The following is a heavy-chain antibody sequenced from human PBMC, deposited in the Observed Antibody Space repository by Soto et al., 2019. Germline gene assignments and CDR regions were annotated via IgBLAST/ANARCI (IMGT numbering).Heavy chain of an antibody. CDR1: GFTFSSYA. J-gene: IGHJ4*02. CDR3: ARDRLVGATTLDY. V-gene: IGHV3-30-3*01. CDR2: ISYDGSNK. Sequence: LRLSCAASGFTFSSYAMHWVRQAPGKGLEWVAVISYDGSNKYYADSVKGRFTISRDNSKNTLYLQMNSLRAEDTAVYYCARDRLVGATTLDYWGQGALVTVSS. D-gene: IGHD1-26*01.